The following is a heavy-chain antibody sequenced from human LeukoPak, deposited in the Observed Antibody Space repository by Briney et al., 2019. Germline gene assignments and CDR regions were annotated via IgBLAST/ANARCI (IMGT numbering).Heavy chain of an antibody. CDR2: INPNSGGT. D-gene: IGHD3-22*01. V-gene: IGHV1-2*02. J-gene: IGHJ4*02. Sequence: ASVKVSCKASGYTFTGYYMHWVRQAPGQGLEWMGWINPNSGGTNYAQKFQGRVAMTRDTSVSTAYMELSRLRSDDTAVYYCARVPYDSSGYYCPSDYWGQGTLVTVSS. CDR3: ARVPYDSSGYYCPSDY. CDR1: GYTFTGYY.